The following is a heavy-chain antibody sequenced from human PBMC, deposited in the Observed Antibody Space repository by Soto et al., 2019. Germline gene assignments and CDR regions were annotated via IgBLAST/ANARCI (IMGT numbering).Heavy chain of an antibody. V-gene: IGHV3-48*01. J-gene: IGHJ5*02. D-gene: IGHD3-9*01. Sequence: GGSLRLSCAASGFTFSSYSMNWVRQAPGKGLEWVSYISSSSSTIYYADSVKGRFTISRDNAKNSLYLQMNSLRAEDTAVYYCAGGSDILTGYYLPGGKLDPWGQGTLVTVSS. CDR2: ISSSSSTI. CDR3: AGGSDILTGYYLPGGKLDP. CDR1: GFTFSSYS.